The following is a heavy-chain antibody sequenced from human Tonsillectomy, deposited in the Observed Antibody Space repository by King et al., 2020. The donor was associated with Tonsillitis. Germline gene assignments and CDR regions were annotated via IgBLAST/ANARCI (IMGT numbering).Heavy chain of an antibody. CDR1: GYSFTGYW. J-gene: IGHJ4*02. CDR3: ATTLCNGGSCYSVYGY. Sequence: QLVQSGAEVKKPGESLRISCKASGYSFTGYWIAWVRQMPGKGLEWMGIIYPGDSETRYSPSFQGQVTISADKSISTAYLQWSSLKASDTAMYYCATTLCNGGSCYSVYGYWGQRTLVTVSS. D-gene: IGHD2-15*01. V-gene: IGHV5-51*03. CDR2: IYPGDSET.